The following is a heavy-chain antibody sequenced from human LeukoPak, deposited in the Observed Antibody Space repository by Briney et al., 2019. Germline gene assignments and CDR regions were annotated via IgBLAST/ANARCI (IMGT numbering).Heavy chain of an antibody. D-gene: IGHD6-6*01. J-gene: IGHJ4*02. CDR2: ISAYNGNT. CDR1: GYTFTSYY. CDR3: ARAAARTSHFDY. V-gene: IGHV1-18*04. Sequence: GASVKVSCKASGYTFTSYYMHWVRQAPGQGLEWMGWISAYNGNTNYAQKLQGRVTMTTDTSTSTAYMELRSLRSDDTAVYYCARAAARTSHFDYWGQGTLVTVSS.